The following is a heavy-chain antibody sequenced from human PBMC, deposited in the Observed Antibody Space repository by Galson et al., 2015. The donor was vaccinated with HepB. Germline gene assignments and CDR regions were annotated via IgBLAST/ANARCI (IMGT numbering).Heavy chain of an antibody. CDR1: GLTFSSFA. CDR2: IIGSGGRT. D-gene: IGHD3-3*01. Sequence: SLRLSCAASGLTFSSFAMTWVRQAPGKGLEWVSTIIGSGGRTYYADSVRGRFTISRDNSKDTRYLQMNSLRAYDTAIYFCAKHKGVEVAKYCMDVWGRGTTVIVS. V-gene: IGHV3-23*01. J-gene: IGHJ6*03. CDR3: AKHKGVEVAKYCMDV.